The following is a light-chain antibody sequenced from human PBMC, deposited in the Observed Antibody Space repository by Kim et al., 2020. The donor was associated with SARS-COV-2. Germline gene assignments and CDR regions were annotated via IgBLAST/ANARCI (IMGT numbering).Light chain of an antibody. J-gene: IGKJ5*01. CDR2: GAS. Sequence: PGDRATLSCRASQSVSTYLAWYQQKPGQAPRLLIYGASTRATGIPARFSGSGSGTEFTLTINSLQSEDFAVYYCQKYDNWPITFGQGTRLEIK. CDR1: QSVSTY. CDR3: QKYDNWPIT. V-gene: IGKV3-15*01.